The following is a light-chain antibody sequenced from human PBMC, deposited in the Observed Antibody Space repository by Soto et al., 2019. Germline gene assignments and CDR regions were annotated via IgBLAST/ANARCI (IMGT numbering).Light chain of an antibody. CDR3: QQYGSSPYT. Sequence: EIVLTQSPGTLSLSPGDRATLSCRASQSVYSNSLAWYQQRSGQPPRLLIFGAPNRATGIPDRFSGSGSGTEFTLSISRLEPEDFAVYYCQQYGSSPYTFGQGTKLETK. CDR2: GAP. J-gene: IGKJ2*01. CDR1: QSVYSNS. V-gene: IGKV3-20*01.